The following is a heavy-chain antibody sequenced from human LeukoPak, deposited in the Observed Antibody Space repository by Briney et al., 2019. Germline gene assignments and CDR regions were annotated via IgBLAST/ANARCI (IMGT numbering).Heavy chain of an antibody. Sequence: PGGSLRLSCAASGFTFSSYSMNWVRQAPGKGLEWVSYISSSSSTIYYADSVKGRFTISRDNAKNSLYLQMNSLRAEDTAVYYCAREPAPGSSGYYHYYYYYYMDVWGKGTTVTVSS. CDR2: ISSSSSTI. CDR1: GFTFSSYS. V-gene: IGHV3-48*01. CDR3: AREPAPGSSGYYHYYYYYYMDV. D-gene: IGHD3-22*01. J-gene: IGHJ6*03.